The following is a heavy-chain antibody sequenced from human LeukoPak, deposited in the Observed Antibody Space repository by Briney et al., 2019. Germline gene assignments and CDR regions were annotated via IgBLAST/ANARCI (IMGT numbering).Heavy chain of an antibody. CDR3: ARPGYSSRRFDY. CDR2: INHSGST. CDR1: GYSINSGYY. J-gene: IGHJ4*02. D-gene: IGHD6-13*01. V-gene: IGHV4-34*01. Sequence: PSETLSLTCTVSGYSINSGYYWSWIRQPPGKGLEWIGEINHSGSTNYNPSLKSRVTISVDTSKNQFSLKLSSVTAADTAVYYCARPGYSSRRFDYWGQGTLVTVSS.